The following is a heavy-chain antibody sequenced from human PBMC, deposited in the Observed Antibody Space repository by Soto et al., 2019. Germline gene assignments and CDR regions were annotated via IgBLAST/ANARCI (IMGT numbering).Heavy chain of an antibody. V-gene: IGHV5-51*01. CDR3: ARPANTVADHFDL. Sequence: GDSLKISCQVSGYTFTIYWIGWVRQMPGKGLEWMGIIYPSDSDTRYSPSFQGQVTISADQSTNTASLQWDSLTASDTAIYYCARPANTVADHFDLWGQGTPVTVSS. J-gene: IGHJ4*02. CDR1: GYTFTIYW. D-gene: IGHD4-17*01. CDR2: IYPSDSDT.